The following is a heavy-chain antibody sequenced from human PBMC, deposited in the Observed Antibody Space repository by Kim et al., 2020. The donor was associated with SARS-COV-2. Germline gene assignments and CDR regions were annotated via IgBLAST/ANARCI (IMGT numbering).Heavy chain of an antibody. CDR3: ARHQSSCSSTSCYIDYYYYGMDV. CDR1: GGSISSSSYY. D-gene: IGHD2-2*02. J-gene: IGHJ6*02. V-gene: IGHV4-39*01. Sequence: SETLSLTCTVSGGSISSSSYYWGWIRQPPGKGLEWIGSIYYSGSTYYNPSLKSRVTISVDTSKNQFSLKLSSVTAADTAVYYCARHQSSCSSTSCYIDYYYYGMDVWGQGTTVTVSS. CDR2: IYYSGST.